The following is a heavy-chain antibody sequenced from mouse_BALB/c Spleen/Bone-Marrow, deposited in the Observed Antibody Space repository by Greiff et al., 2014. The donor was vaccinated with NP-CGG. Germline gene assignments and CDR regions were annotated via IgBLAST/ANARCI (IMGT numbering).Heavy chain of an antibody. CDR3: ARDGDGSSD. CDR1: GSTFSTYA. D-gene: IGHD1-1*01. V-gene: IGHV5-9-4*01. CDR2: ISSGGSYT. J-gene: IGHJ3*01. Sequence: EVNVVESGGVLVKPGGSLKLSCAASGSTFSTYAMSWVRQSPEQRLEWVAEISSGGSYTYYPDTVTGRFTISRDNAKNTLYLEMSSLRSEDAAMYYCARDGDGSSDWGQGTLVTVSA.